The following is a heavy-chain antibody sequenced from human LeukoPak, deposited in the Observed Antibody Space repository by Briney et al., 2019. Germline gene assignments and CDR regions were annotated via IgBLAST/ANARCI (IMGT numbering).Heavy chain of an antibody. CDR1: GFPVSSNY. Sequence: PGGSLRLSCAASGFPVSSNYMSWVRLAPGKGLEWLSLIYSGGDTYYADSVKGRFTISRDSSKNTLYLQMQSLRAEDTAVYYCARDSGRDSYGDHGYFDYWGQGTLVTVSS. D-gene: IGHD4-17*01. CDR2: IYSGGDT. V-gene: IGHV3-66*01. J-gene: IGHJ4*02. CDR3: ARDSGRDSYGDHGYFDY.